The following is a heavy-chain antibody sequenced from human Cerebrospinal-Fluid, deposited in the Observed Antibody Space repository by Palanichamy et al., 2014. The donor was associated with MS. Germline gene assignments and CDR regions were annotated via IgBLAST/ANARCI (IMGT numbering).Heavy chain of an antibody. CDR3: AHRRPGSGSWNSGVFDY. CDR2: IYWDDDK. D-gene: IGHD6-13*01. J-gene: IGHJ4*02. V-gene: IGHV2-5*02. CDR1: GFSLSSNGVG. Sequence: QITLEESGPARVKPTQALALTCTFSGFSLSSNGVGVGWIRQPPGKALEWLAFIYWDDDKRYSPSLKTRLTTTKDTPKSQVALIMTNLDPMDTGTYYCAHRRPGSGSWNSGVFDYWGQGTLVTVSS.